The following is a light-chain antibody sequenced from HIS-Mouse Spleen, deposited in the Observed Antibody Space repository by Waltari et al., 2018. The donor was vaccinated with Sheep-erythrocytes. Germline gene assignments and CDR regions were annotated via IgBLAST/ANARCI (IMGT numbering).Light chain of an antibody. CDR3: CSYAGSSTPWV. V-gene: IGLV2-23*01. CDR1: SSDVGGYNL. Sequence: SALTQPPSVSGSPGQSITIPCTGTSSDVGGYNLVPWYQQHPGKAPKLMIYEGSKRPSGVSNRFSGSKSGNTASLTISGLQAEDEADYYCCSYAGSSTPWVFGGGTKLTVL. CDR2: EGS. J-gene: IGLJ3*02.